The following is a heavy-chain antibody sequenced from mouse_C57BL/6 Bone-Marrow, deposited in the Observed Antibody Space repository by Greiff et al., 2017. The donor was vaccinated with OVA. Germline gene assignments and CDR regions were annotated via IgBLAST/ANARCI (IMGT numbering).Heavy chain of an antibody. Sequence: LQESGPELVKPGASVKISCKASGYAFSSSWMNWVKQRPGKGLEWIGRIYPGDGDTNYNGKFKGKATLTADKSSSTAYMQLSSLTSEDSAVYFCARWLLPWYFDVWGTGTTVTVSS. J-gene: IGHJ1*03. CDR3: ARWLLPWYFDV. CDR1: GYAFSSSW. CDR2: IYPGDGDT. V-gene: IGHV1-82*01. D-gene: IGHD2-3*01.